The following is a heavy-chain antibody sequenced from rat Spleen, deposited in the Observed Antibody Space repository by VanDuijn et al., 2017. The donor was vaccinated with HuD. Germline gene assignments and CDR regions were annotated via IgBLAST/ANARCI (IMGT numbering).Heavy chain of an antibody. D-gene: IGHD1-1*01. CDR1: GFTFSNYD. V-gene: IGHV5-20*01. Sequence: EVQLVESGGGLVQPGRSMKLSCAASGFTFSNYDMAWVRQAPTKGLEWVASISYDGSSTYYRDSVKGRFTISRDNAKSTLYLQMDSLRSKDTATYYCTTEPITTVEYWYFDFWGPGTMVTVSS. J-gene: IGHJ1*01. CDR2: ISYDGSST. CDR3: TTEPITTVEYWYFDF.